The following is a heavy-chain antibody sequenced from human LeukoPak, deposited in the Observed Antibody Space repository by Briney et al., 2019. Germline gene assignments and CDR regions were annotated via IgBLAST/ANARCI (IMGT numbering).Heavy chain of an antibody. CDR1: GGSISSYF. J-gene: IGHJ5*02. CDR2: IYFSGSS. V-gene: IGHV4-59*01. D-gene: IGHD3-22*01. CDR3: ARGESSGSNWFDP. Sequence: SETLSLTCTVSGGSISSYFWNWIRQPPGRGLEWIGYIYFSGSSNYNPSLKSRVTLSVNTSKNQFSLKVSSVTAADTAVYYCARGESSGSNWFDPWGQGTLVTVSS.